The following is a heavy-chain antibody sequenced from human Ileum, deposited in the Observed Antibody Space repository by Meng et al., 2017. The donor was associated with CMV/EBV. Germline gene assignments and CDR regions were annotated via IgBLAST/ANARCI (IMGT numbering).Heavy chain of an antibody. CDR1: SGSMSTYY. Sequence: SETLSLTCIVSSGSMSTYYWSWIRQPPGKGPEWIGYIYYSGSIFYNPSLKTRVIISVDSSKTQFSLNLSSVTAADTAVYYCARADCSSTTCLFDSWGQGTLVTVSS. CDR3: ARADCSSTTCLFDS. CDR2: IYYSGSI. D-gene: IGHD2-2*01. V-gene: IGHV4-59*01. J-gene: IGHJ4*02.